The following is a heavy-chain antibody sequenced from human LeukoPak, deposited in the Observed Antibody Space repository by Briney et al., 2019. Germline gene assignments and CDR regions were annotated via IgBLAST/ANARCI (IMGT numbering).Heavy chain of an antibody. CDR2: INHSGST. V-gene: IGHV4-34*01. CDR3: ARGLRYYYGSGSSDY. D-gene: IGHD3-10*01. CDR1: GGSFSGYY. J-gene: IGHJ4*02. Sequence: ASETLSLTCAVYGGSFSGYYWSWIRQPPGKGLEWIGEINHSGSTNYNPSLKSRVTISVDTSKNQFSLKLSSVTAADTAVYYCARGLRYYYGSGSSDYWGQGTLVTVSS.